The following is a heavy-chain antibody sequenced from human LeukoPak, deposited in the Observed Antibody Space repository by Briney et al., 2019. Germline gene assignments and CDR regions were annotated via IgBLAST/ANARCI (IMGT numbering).Heavy chain of an antibody. J-gene: IGHJ6*03. D-gene: IGHD5-12*01. Sequence: ASVKVSCKTSGYTFSGSYIHWVRQAPGQGLEWMGRINPNSGDTNYAQNFHGRVTMTRDTSITTAYMELRSLRSDDTAVYYCARGLVATVYYYYYMDVWGKGTTVTVSS. CDR2: INPNSGDT. V-gene: IGHV1-2*06. CDR1: GYTFSGSY. CDR3: ARGLVATVYYYYYMDV.